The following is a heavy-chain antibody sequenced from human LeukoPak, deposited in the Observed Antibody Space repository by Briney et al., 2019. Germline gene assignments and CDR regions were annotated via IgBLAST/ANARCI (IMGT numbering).Heavy chain of an antibody. CDR3: ARDIGVPAATYYFDY. CDR2: ISAYSGNT. D-gene: IGHD2-2*01. J-gene: IGHJ4*02. CDR1: GYTFTNYG. V-gene: IGHV1-18*01. Sequence: ASVKVSCKASGYTFTNYGISWVRQAPGQGLEWMGWISAYSGNTNSAQKLQGRVTMTTDTSTSTAYMELRGLRSDDTAVYYCARDIGVPAATYYFDYWGQGTLVTVSS.